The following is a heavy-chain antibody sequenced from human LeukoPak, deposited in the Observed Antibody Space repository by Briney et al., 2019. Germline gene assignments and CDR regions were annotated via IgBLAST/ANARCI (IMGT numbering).Heavy chain of an antibody. CDR3: ARDSPYCSGGSCYSSTWWFDP. CDR2: ISNSGDAT. CDR1: GFTFSNYA. J-gene: IGHJ5*02. V-gene: IGHV3-23*01. Sequence: GGSLRLSCAASGFTFSNYAMSWVRQAPGKGLEWVSTISNSGDATYYADSVKGRFTISRDNAKNSLYLQMNSLRAEDRAVYYCARDSPYCSGGSCYSSTWWFDPWGQGTLVTVSS. D-gene: IGHD2-15*01.